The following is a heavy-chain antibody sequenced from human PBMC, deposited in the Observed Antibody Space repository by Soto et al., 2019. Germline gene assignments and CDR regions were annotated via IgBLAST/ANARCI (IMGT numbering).Heavy chain of an antibody. Sequence: EVQLVESGGGLVQPGGSLRLSCAASGFTVSSNYMSWVRQAPGKGLEWVSVTYSGGSTYYADSGKGRFTISRDNSKNTLYLQMNSLRVEDTAVYYCARDGRGSSGWAVLDYWGPGTLVTVSS. D-gene: IGHD6-25*01. CDR3: ARDGRGSSGWAVLDY. J-gene: IGHJ4*02. CDR2: TYSGGST. CDR1: GFTVSSNY. V-gene: IGHV3-66*01.